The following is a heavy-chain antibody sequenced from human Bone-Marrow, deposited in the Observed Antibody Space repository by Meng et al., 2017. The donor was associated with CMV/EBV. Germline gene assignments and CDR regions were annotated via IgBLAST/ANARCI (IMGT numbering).Heavy chain of an antibody. Sequence: ASVKVSCKASGYVFSDYYVHYIRQAPGQGLEWMGWIKGSSGDTNLAQKFQGRVTMTRDTSISTAYMVLSRLRSDDTAVYYCARGHDYSSPDYWGQGTLVTVYS. CDR1: GYVFSDYY. CDR3: ARGHDYSSPDY. CDR2: IKGSSGDT. D-gene: IGHD4-11*01. V-gene: IGHV1-2*02. J-gene: IGHJ4*02.